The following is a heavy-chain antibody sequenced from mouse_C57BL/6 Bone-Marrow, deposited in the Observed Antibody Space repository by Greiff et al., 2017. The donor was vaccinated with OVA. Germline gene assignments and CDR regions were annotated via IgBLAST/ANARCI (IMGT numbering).Heavy chain of an antibody. CDR1: GFTFSSYA. J-gene: IGHJ1*03. CDR2: ISGGGSYT. CDR3: ARELGRYFDV. Sequence: EVKLVESGGGLVKPGGSLKLSCAASGFTFSSYAMSWVRQTPEKRLEWVATISGGGSYTYYPDNVKGRFTISRDNAKNNLYLQMSHLKSEDTAMYYCARELGRYFDVWGTGTTVTVSS. V-gene: IGHV5-4*01. D-gene: IGHD4-1*01.